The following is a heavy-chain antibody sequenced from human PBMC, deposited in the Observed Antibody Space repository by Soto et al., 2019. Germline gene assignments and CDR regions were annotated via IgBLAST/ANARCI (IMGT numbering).Heavy chain of an antibody. Sequence: SETLSLTCDVSGASISSYYWSWIRQPPGKGLEWIGYIYYSGNTNYNPSLKSRVTMSVDTSKNQFSLNLTSVAAADTAVYFCARASYGSGNYYAAYYFYVMDVLVHGTTVTVSS. J-gene: IGHJ6*02. D-gene: IGHD3-10*01. CDR3: ARASYGSGNYYAAYYFYVMDV. V-gene: IGHV4-59*01. CDR2: IYYSGNT. CDR1: GASISSYY.